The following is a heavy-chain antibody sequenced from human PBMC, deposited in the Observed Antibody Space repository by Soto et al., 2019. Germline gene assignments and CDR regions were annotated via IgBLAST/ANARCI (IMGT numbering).Heavy chain of an antibody. CDR3: ASQYNWNYGY. CDR2: ISYDGTNK. D-gene: IGHD1-7*01. J-gene: IGHJ4*02. CDR1: GFTFSSYA. Sequence: QVQLVESGGGVVQPGRSLRLSCAASGFTFSSYAMHWVRQAPVKGLEWVALISYDGTNKYYADSVKGRLTISRDNSKNTLYLQMNSLRAEDTAVYYCASQYNWNYGYWGQGTLVTVSS. V-gene: IGHV3-30-3*01.